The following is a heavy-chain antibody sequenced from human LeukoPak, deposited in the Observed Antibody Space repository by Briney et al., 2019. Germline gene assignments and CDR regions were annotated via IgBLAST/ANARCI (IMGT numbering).Heavy chain of an antibody. D-gene: IGHD5-24*01. V-gene: IGHV5-51*01. CDR3: ARQDGRALYYFDY. CDR2: IYPADSDT. CDR1: GYSFTYYW. Sequence: GESLKISCKGSGYSFTYYWIAWVRQMPGKGLEWMGIIYPADSDTRYSPSFQGQVTISADKSTSTASLQWSSLKASDTAMYYCARQDGRALYYFDYWGQGTLVTVSS. J-gene: IGHJ4*02.